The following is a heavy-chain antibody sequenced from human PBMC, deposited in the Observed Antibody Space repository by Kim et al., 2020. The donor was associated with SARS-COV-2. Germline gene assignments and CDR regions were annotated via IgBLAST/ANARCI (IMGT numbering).Heavy chain of an antibody. CDR3: ARSGGPSGSYYNAPRDPFDY. Sequence: ASVKVSCKASGYTFTSYYMHWVRQAPGQGLEWMGIINPSGGSTSYAQKFQGRVTMTRDTSTSTVYMELSSLRSEDTAVYYCARSGGPSGSYYNAPRDPFDYWGQGTLVTVSS. CDR2: INPSGGST. CDR1: GYTFTSYY. V-gene: IGHV1-46*01. D-gene: IGHD3-10*01. J-gene: IGHJ4*02.